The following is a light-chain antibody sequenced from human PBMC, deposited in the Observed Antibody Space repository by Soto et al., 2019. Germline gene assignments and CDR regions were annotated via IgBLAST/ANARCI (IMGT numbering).Light chain of an antibody. V-gene: IGKV1-5*01. CDR1: QSISSW. J-gene: IGKJ1*01. CDR2: DAS. CDR3: QQYNSYSPWT. Sequence: DIQMTQSPSTLSASVGDRVTITCRASQSISSWLAWYQQKPGKAPKLLIYDASSLESGVPSRFSGSGSGTAFILPIISLQPHDFSTYYCQQYNSYSPWTFGQGTKVEIK.